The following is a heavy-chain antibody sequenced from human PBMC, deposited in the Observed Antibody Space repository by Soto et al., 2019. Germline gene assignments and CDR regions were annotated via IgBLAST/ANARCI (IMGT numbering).Heavy chain of an antibody. CDR2: ISGSAGST. V-gene: IGHV3-23*01. Sequence: GGSLTLSCAASGFTFSTYAMSWVRQAPGKGLEWVSAISGSAGSTYYADSVKCRLTISRENTKDTLYLQMDSLRAEDTAVYYCAKEGPSYGDACEIEYWGQGTLVTVSS. CDR1: GFTFSTYA. J-gene: IGHJ4*02. D-gene: IGHD4-17*01. CDR3: AKEGPSYGDACEIEY.